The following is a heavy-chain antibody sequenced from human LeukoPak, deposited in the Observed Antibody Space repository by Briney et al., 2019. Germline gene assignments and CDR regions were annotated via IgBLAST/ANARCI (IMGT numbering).Heavy chain of an antibody. CDR1: GGSISSYY. J-gene: IGHJ4*02. Sequence: SETLSLTCTVSGGSISSYYWSWIRQPPGKGLEWIGYIYYSGSTYYNPSLKSRVTISVDTSKNQFSLKLSSVTAADTAVYYCARTRYYYNSRSYGAPYYFDYWGQGTLVTVSS. V-gene: IGHV4-59*08. D-gene: IGHD3-10*01. CDR3: ARTRYYYNSRSYGAPYYFDY. CDR2: IYYSGST.